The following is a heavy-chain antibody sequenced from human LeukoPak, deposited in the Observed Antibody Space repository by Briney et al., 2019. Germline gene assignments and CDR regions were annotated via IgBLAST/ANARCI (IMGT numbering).Heavy chain of an antibody. V-gene: IGHV1-2*02. D-gene: IGHD3-16*01. J-gene: IGHJ4*02. CDR2: INPISGDT. CDR1: GYTFTDYY. Sequence: ASVKVSCKASGYTFTDYYMHWVRQAPGQGLEWMGWINPISGDTNSAQKFRGRVTMTRDTSIRTAYMEVSRLRSDDTAVYYCARDGGFDYWGQGTLVTVSS. CDR3: ARDGGFDY.